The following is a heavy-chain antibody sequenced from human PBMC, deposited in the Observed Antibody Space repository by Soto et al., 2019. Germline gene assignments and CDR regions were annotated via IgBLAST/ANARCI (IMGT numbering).Heavy chain of an antibody. Sequence: PGGSLRLSCAASGFTFSSYGMHWVRQAPGKGLEWVAVISYGGSNKYYADSVKGRFTISRDNSKNTLYLQMNSLRAEDTAVYYCAKLVHYYDSSGKLYGMDVWGQGTTVTVS. CDR3: AKLVHYYDSSGKLYGMDV. D-gene: IGHD3-22*01. V-gene: IGHV3-30*18. CDR2: ISYGGSNK. J-gene: IGHJ6*02. CDR1: GFTFSSYG.